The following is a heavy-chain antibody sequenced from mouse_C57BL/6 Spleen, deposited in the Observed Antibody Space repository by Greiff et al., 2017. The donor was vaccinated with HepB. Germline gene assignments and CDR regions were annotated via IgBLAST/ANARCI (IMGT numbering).Heavy chain of an antibody. CDR2: INPNNGGT. J-gene: IGHJ2*01. CDR3: ARALYDGYDD. V-gene: IGHV1-26*01. CDR1: GYTFTDYY. D-gene: IGHD2-3*01. Sequence: VQLQQSGPELVKPGASVKISCKASGYTFTDYYMNWVKQSHGKSLEWIGDINPNNGGTSYNQKFKGKATLTVDKSSSTAYMELRSLTSEDSAVYYCARALYDGYDDWGQGTTLTVSS.